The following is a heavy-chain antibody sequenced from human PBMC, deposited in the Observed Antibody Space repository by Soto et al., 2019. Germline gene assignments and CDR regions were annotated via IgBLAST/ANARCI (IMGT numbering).Heavy chain of an antibody. CDR2: IKSKTDGGTT. D-gene: IGHD6-13*01. CDR3: TTGGPWFIAAAGTRSFYGMDV. J-gene: IGHJ6*02. V-gene: IGHV3-15*07. CDR1: GFTFSNAW. Sequence: GGSLRLSCAASGFTFSNAWMNWVRQAPGKGLEWVGRIKSKTDGGTTDYAAPVKGRFTISRDDSKNTLYLQMNSLKTEDTAVYYCTTGGPWFIAAAGTRSFYGMDVWGQGTTVTVSS.